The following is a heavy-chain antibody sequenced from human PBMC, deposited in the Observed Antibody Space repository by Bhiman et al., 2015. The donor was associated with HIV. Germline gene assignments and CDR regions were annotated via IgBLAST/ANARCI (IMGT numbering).Heavy chain of an antibody. D-gene: IGHD3-22*01. V-gene: IGHV3-30*02. CDR3: AKGFSYSHVGLITMIE. CDR1: GFTFSTYG. CDR2: IRYDGSNT. Sequence: QAQLVESGGGVVQPRGSLRLSCAASGFTFSTYGMHWVRQAPGKGLEWVAFIRYDGSNTDYADSVKGRFTISRDNSKNTLFLQMNSLRTDDTAVYYCAKGFSYSHVGLITMIEWGQGTLVTVSS. J-gene: IGHJ4*02.